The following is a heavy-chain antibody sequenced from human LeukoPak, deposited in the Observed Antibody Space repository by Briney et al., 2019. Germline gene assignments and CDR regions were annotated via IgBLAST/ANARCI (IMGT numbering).Heavy chain of an antibody. D-gene: IGHD6-13*01. V-gene: IGHV4-59*08. CDR1: GGSISSYC. Sequence: SETLSLTCTVSGGSISSYCWSCIRQPPGKGLEWIGYIHYSGSPNYNPSLKSRVTISVDTSKNQFSLKLSSVTAADTAVYYCARHGEQQLLYFFDYWGQGTLVTVSS. CDR2: IHYSGSP. J-gene: IGHJ4*02. CDR3: ARHGEQQLLYFFDY.